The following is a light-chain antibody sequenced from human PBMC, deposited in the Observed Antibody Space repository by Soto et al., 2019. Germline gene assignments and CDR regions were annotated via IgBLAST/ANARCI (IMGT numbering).Light chain of an antibody. Sequence: QSALTQPASVSGSPGQTITISCTGTSSDVGAYNYVSWYQQHPGKAPKLMIYEVSNRPSGVSDRFSGSKSGNTASLTISGLQAEDEADYFCCSYAGNYTFVFGTGTKVTVL. J-gene: IGLJ1*01. CDR1: SSDVGAYNY. V-gene: IGLV2-14*01. CDR2: EVS. CDR3: CSYAGNYTFV.